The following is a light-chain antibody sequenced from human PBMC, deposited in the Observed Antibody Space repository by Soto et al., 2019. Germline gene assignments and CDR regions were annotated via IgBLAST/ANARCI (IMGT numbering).Light chain of an antibody. V-gene: IGLV1-44*01. CDR1: SSSIGSNA. CDR3: AAWDDSLNGWV. Sequence: QSVLTQPPSASGTPGQRVTISCSGSSSSIGSNAVNWYQQVPGTAPKLLIYDNNQRPSGVPDRFSGSRPGTSASLAISGLRSEAEADYYCAAWDDSLNGWVFGGGTKLTVL. J-gene: IGLJ3*02. CDR2: DNN.